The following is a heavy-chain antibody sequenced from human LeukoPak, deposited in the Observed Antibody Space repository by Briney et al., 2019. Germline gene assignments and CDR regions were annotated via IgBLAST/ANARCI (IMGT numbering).Heavy chain of an antibody. J-gene: IGHJ6*03. V-gene: IGHV1-69*13. Sequence: SVKVSCKASGGTFSSYAISWVRQAPGQGLEWMGGIIPIFGTANYAQKFQGRVTITADESTSTAYMELSSLRSEDTAVYYCASAPYSNDYYYYYYMDVWGKGTTVTVSS. CDR3: ASAPYSNDYYYYYYMDV. D-gene: IGHD4-11*01. CDR1: GGTFSSYA. CDR2: IIPIFGTA.